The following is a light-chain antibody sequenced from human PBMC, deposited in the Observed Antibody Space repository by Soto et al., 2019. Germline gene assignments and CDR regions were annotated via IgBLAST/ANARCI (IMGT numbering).Light chain of an antibody. J-gene: IGKJ2*01. CDR1: QSVRNSY. V-gene: IGKV3-20*01. CDR3: QQYGRSPYT. CDR2: GAS. Sequence: EILLTQSPGTLSLSPGERATLSCRASQSVRNSYLAWYQQKPGQAPRLLIYGASGRATGIPDRFSGSGSGTDFTLSISRLEPEDFALYYCQQYGRSPYTFGQGTKLEI.